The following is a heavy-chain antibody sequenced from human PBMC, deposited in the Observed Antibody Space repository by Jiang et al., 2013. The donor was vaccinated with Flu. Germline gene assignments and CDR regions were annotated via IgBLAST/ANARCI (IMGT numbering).Heavy chain of an antibody. J-gene: IGHJ6*02. Sequence: RLSCIASGFTFSTYNMNWVRQAPGKGLEWVSVISGSRDYRYYADSVKGRFTISRDNAKNSLYLQMNSLRAEDTAVYYCARDFLVGGTGGMDVWGQGTTVTVSS. D-gene: IGHD1-26*01. CDR3: ARDFLVGGTGGMDV. CDR2: ISGSRDYR. V-gene: IGHV3-21*06. CDR1: GFTFSTYN.